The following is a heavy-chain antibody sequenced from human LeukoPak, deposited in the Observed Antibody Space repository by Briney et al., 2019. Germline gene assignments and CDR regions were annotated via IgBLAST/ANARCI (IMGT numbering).Heavy chain of an antibody. CDR1: KLTFSGYW. Sequence: PGGSLRLSCAASKLTFSGYWMNWVRQAPGKGLEWVANIKQDGSEKYYVDSVKGRFTISRDNAMNSLYLQMNSLRAEDTAVYYCARVGWINVVVPAATPFDYWGQGTLVTVSS. V-gene: IGHV3-7*01. J-gene: IGHJ4*02. D-gene: IGHD2-2*01. CDR3: ARVGWINVVVPAATPFDY. CDR2: IKQDGSEK.